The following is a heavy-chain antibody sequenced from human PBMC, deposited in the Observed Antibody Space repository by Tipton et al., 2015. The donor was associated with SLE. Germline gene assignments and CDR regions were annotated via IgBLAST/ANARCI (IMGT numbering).Heavy chain of an antibody. D-gene: IGHD6-19*01. Sequence: TLSLTCTVSGGSISSSSYYWGWIRQPPGKGLEWIGSIYYSGSTYYNPSLKSRVTISVDTSKKQFSLKLSSVTAADTAVYYCAREGGWCRHSYFDYWGQGTLVTVSS. CDR1: GGSISSSSYY. CDR3: AREGGWCRHSYFDY. CDR2: IYYSGST. J-gene: IGHJ4*02. V-gene: IGHV4-39*07.